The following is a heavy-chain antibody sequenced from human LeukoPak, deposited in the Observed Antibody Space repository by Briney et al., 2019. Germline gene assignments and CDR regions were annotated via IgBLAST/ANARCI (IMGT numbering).Heavy chain of an antibody. CDR1: GFTFSSYG. V-gene: IGHV3-30*02. J-gene: IGHJ5*02. CDR3: AKETSDGYIKTRNWFDP. CDR2: IRYDGSNK. Sequence: GGSLRLSCAASGFTFSSYGMHWVRQAPGKGLEWVAFIRYDGSNKYYADSGKGRFTISTDNSKNKLYLQMTSMRAEDPAVYYCAKETSDGYIKTRNWFDPWGQGTLVTVSS. D-gene: IGHD5-24*01.